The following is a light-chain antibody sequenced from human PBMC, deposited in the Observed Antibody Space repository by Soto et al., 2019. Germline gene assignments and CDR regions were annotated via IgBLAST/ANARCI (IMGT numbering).Light chain of an antibody. CDR1: SSNVGDYNY. CDR2: DVS. V-gene: IGLV2-11*01. J-gene: IGLJ1*01. Sequence: QSALTQPRSVSGSPGQSVTISCTGTSSNVGDYNYVSWYQQHPGKAPKLMIYDVSKRPSGVPDRFSGSKSGHTASLTISGLQAEDEADYYCCSYAGNYYVFGTGTKVTVL. CDR3: CSYAGNYYV.